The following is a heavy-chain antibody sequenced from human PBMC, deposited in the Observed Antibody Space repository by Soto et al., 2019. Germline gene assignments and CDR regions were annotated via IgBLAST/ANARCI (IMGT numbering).Heavy chain of an antibody. Sequence: GGSLRLSCAASGFTFRSYAMHLVRQAPGKGLEWVAAISYDENNRYYTDSVEGRFTISRDNPKNTLYLQVNSLRAEDTAVYYCARALDTAMASKDNWFDPWGQGTLVTVSS. CDR1: GFTFRSYA. J-gene: IGHJ5*02. V-gene: IGHV3-30-3*01. CDR2: ISYDENNR. D-gene: IGHD5-18*01. CDR3: ARALDTAMASKDNWFDP.